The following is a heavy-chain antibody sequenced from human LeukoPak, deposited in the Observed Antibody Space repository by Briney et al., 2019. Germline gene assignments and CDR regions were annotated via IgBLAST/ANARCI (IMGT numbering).Heavy chain of an antibody. CDR2: ISYDGSNK. D-gene: IGHD4-17*01. Sequence: PGGSLRLSCAASGFTFSSYGMHWVRQAPGKGLEWVAVISYDGSNKYYADSVKGRFTISRDNSKNTLYLQMNSLRAEDTAVYYCAKDPNGDYIGTFDIWGQGTMVTVFS. V-gene: IGHV3-30*18. J-gene: IGHJ3*02. CDR1: GFTFSSYG. CDR3: AKDPNGDYIGTFDI.